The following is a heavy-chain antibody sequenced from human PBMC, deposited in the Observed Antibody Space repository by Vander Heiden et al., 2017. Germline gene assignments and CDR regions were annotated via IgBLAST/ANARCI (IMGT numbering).Heavy chain of an antibody. D-gene: IGHD2-2*02. CDR1: GGTFSSYA. CDR2: IIPSLGIA. CDR3: ARAAYCSSTSCYTEYYYYYYGMDV. V-gene: IGHV1-69*10. J-gene: IGHJ6*02. Sequence: QVQLVQSGAEVKKPGSSVKVSCKASGGTFSSYAISLVRQAPGQGLEWRGGIIPSLGIANYAQKFQGRVTITADKSTSTAYMELSSLRSEDTAVYYCARAAYCSSTSCYTEYYYYYYGMDVWGQGTTVTVSS.